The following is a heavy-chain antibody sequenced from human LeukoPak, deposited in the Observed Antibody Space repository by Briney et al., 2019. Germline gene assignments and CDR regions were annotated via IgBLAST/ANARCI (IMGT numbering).Heavy chain of an antibody. J-gene: IGHJ4*02. CDR3: ARNSRVASTSGLNY. D-gene: IGHD4-23*01. CDR1: GYTFTSYG. V-gene: IGHV1-18*01. Sequence: ASVKVSCKASGYTFTSYGISWARQAPGQGLEWMGWISAYNGNTNYAQKLQGRVTMTTDTSTSTAYMELRSLRSDDTAFYYCARNSRVASTSGLNYWGQGTLVTVSS. CDR2: ISAYNGNT.